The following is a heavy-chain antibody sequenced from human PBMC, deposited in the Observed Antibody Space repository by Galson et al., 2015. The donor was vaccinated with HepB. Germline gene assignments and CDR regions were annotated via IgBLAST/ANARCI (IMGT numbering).Heavy chain of an antibody. D-gene: IGHD3-10*01. CDR2: IYTSGIT. CDR3: ARLSMIRKLQMAKFFEY. CDR1: GGYTSSYY. Sequence: ETLSLTCNVSGGYTSSYYWSWVRQTPGKGLEWIANIYTSGITNYNPSLRSRVYISLAPSEDQFFLELSSVTAADTAIYYCARLSMIRKLQMAKFFEYWGRGILVTVSS. V-gene: IGHV4-4*08. J-gene: IGHJ4*02.